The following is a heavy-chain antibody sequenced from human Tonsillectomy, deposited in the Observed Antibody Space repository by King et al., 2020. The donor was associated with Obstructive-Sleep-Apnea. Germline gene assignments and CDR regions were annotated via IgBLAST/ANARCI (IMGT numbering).Heavy chain of an antibody. V-gene: IGHV4-34*01. CDR2: INHSGST. Sequence: VQLQQWGAGLLKPSETLSLTCAVYGGSFSGFFWSWIRQPPGEGLQWFGEINHSGSTNYNPSLKSRVSISVDMSKNQFSLNLSSVTAADTAVYYCARGRGAQFDPWGQGNMVTVSS. CDR3: ARGRGAQFDP. CDR1: GGSFSGFF. D-gene: IGHD3-10*01. J-gene: IGHJ5*02.